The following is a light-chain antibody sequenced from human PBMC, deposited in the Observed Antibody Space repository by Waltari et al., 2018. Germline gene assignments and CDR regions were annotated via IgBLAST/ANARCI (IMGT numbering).Light chain of an antibody. V-gene: IGKV1-39*01. Sequence: DIQMTQSPSSLSASVGDRVTITCRASNSVSSYLNWYQQKPGKARKLLIYAASSLQSAVPSRCSGSGSGTDFTLTIRGPQPEDFATYYCQQSYSTPWTFGQGTKVEIK. CDR2: AAS. CDR3: QQSYSTPWT. CDR1: NSVSSY. J-gene: IGKJ1*01.